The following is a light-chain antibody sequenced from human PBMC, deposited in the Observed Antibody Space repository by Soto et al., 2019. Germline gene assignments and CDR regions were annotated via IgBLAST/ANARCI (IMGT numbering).Light chain of an antibody. CDR2: EAT. CDR3: GTWDDRLDGNYV. CDR1: SSEFGSYSV. J-gene: IGLJ1*01. V-gene: IGLV2-14*02. Sequence: QSALTQSASVSGSPGQSITISCTGTSSEFGSYSVVSWYQQHPGKAPKLLIYEATKRPSGIPGRFSGSKSGTSATLVITGLQTGDEADYYCGTWDDRLDGNYVFGTGTKLTVL.